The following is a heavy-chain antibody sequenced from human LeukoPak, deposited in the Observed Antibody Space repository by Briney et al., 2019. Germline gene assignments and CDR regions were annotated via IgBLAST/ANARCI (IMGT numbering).Heavy chain of an antibody. V-gene: IGHV3-48*03. J-gene: IGHJ4*02. CDR1: GFNFRSYE. Sequence: GGSLRLSCAASGFNFRSYEVNWVRQAPGKGLEWVSYISISGSTIYYADSVKGRFTISRDNAKNSLYLQMNSLRAEDTAVYYCAKKTGTMSFDYWGQGTLVTVSS. CDR3: AKKTGTMSFDY. D-gene: IGHD1-7*01. CDR2: ISISGSTI.